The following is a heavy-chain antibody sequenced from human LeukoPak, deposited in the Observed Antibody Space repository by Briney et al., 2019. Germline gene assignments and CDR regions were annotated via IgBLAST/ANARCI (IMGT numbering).Heavy chain of an antibody. CDR1: GFTFSSYE. V-gene: IGHV3-48*03. J-gene: IGHJ4*02. CDR2: ISFSGNSI. Sequence: GGSLRLSCAASGFTFSSYEMNWVRQAPGKGLEWVAFISFSGNSIYYADSVKGRFTISRDNAKNSLYLQMSSLRVEDTAVYYCAGDKIENGDLDYLEYWGQGTLVTVSS. D-gene: IGHD4-17*01. CDR3: AGDKIENGDLDYLEY.